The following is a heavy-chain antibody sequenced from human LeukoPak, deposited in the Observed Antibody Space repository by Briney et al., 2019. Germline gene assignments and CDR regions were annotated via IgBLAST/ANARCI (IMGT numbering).Heavy chain of an antibody. CDR1: GFTFSSYA. Sequence: GGSLRLSCAASGFTFSSYAMSWVRQAPGKGLEWVSAISGSGGSKYYADSVKGRFTISRDNSKNTLYLQMNSLRAEDTAVYYCAKGGKQLLSFDYWGQGTLVTVSS. J-gene: IGHJ4*02. V-gene: IGHV3-23*01. CDR2: ISGSGGSK. CDR3: AKGGKQLLSFDY. D-gene: IGHD2-2*01.